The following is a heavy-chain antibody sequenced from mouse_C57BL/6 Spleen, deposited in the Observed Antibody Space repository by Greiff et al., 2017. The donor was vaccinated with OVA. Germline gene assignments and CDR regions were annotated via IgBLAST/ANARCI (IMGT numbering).Heavy chain of an antibody. CDR1: GYSITSGYD. Sequence: EVMLVESGPGMVKPSQSLSLTCTVTGYSITSGYDWHWIRHFPGNKLEWMGYISYSGSTNYNPSLKSRISITHDTSKNHFFLKLNSVTTEDTATYYCARDHYSNWYFDVWGTGTTVTVSS. J-gene: IGHJ1*03. CDR3: ARDHYSNWYFDV. CDR2: ISYSGST. V-gene: IGHV3-1*01. D-gene: IGHD2-5*01.